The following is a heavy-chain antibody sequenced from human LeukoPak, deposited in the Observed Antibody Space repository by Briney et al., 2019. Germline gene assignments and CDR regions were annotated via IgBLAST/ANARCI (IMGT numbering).Heavy chain of an antibody. CDR1: GGPFSGYF. V-gene: IGHV4-34*01. J-gene: IGHJ4*02. D-gene: IGHD3-10*01. CDR3: ARRYYYNLGSFPFDF. Sequence: SETLSLTCAVSGGPFSGYFWSWIRQSSGKGLEWIGEIHNSGTTNYNPSLNSRVTTSEDTSKNQFYLNLSSVTAADTAVYYCARRYYYNLGSFPFDFWGQGTLVTVSS. CDR2: IHNSGTT.